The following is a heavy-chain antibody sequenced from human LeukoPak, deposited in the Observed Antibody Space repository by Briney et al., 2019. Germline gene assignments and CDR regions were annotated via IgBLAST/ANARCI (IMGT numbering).Heavy chain of an antibody. CDR1: GFTFSRHG. Sequence: QPGGSLRLSCAPSGFTFSRHGMHWVRQAPGKGLEWVAIISNDGSRKYYAHSVEGRFTISRDNAKNSLYLRMTSLRAEDTAVYYCARDPGRTGFDYWGQGTLVTVSS. V-gene: IGHV3-30*03. J-gene: IGHJ4*02. CDR2: ISNDGSRK. CDR3: ARDPGRTGFDY. D-gene: IGHD1/OR15-1a*01.